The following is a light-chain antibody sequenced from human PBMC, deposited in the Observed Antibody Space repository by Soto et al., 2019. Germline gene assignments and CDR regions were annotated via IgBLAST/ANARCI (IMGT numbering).Light chain of an antibody. V-gene: IGKV3-15*01. CDR3: QQYSDWQLT. Sequence: EIVMTQSPATLSVSPGERVTLSCRASQSVSSNLAWYQQTHGQAPRLLIFGASTRDAGIPARFSGSGSGTEFTLPISRLQSEDFAVYYCQQYSDWQLTFGGGTKVDIK. CDR2: GAS. J-gene: IGKJ4*01. CDR1: QSVSSN.